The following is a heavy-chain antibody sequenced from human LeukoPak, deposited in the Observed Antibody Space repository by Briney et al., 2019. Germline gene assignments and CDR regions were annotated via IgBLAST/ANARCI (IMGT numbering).Heavy chain of an antibody. J-gene: IGHJ4*02. CDR3: AKERVLLWFGELYFDY. Sequence: GGSLRLSCAASGFTFSSYWMNWARQAPGKGLEWVSGISGSGGSTYYADSVKGRFTISRDNSKNTLYLQMNSLRAEDTAVYYCAKERVLLWFGELYFDYWGQGTLVTVSS. CDR1: GFTFSSYW. V-gene: IGHV3-23*01. D-gene: IGHD3-10*01. CDR2: ISGSGGST.